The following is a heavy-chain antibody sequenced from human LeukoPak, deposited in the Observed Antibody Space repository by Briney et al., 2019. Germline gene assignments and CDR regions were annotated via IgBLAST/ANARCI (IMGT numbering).Heavy chain of an antibody. V-gene: IGHV1-46*01. CDR3: AQDGSPYASRYFDH. CDR1: GYTFTSYY. Sequence: EASVKVSCKASGYTFTSYYMHWVRQAPGRGLECMGIINPSGGSTSYAQKFQGRVTMTRDTSTSTVYMELSSLRSEDTALYYCAQDGSPYASRYFDHWGQGTLVTVSS. J-gene: IGHJ4*02. D-gene: IGHD2-2*01. CDR2: INPSGGST.